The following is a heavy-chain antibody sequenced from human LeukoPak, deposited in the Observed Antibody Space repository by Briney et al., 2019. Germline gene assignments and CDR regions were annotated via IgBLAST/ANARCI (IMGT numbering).Heavy chain of an antibody. CDR1: GGSFSGYY. Sequence: SETLSLTCAVYGGSFSGYYWSWIRQPPGKGLEWIGEINHSGSTNYNPSLKSRVTISVDTFKNQFSLKLSSVTAADTAVYYCAREGSSWYDYWGQGTLVTVSS. V-gene: IGHV4-34*01. J-gene: IGHJ4*02. CDR2: INHSGST. D-gene: IGHD6-13*01. CDR3: AREGSSWYDY.